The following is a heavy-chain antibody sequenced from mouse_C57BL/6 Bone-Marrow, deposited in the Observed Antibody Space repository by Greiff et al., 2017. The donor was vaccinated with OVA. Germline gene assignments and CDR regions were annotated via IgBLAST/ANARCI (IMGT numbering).Heavy chain of an antibody. CDR1: GFNIKDDY. J-gene: IGHJ3*01. D-gene: IGHD3-2*02. CDR2: IDPENGDT. Sequence: VHVKQSGAELVRPGASVKLSCTASGFNIKDDYMHWVKQRPEQGLEWIGWIDPENGDTEYASKFQGKATITADTSSNTAYLQLSSLTSEDTAVYYCTTKGAAQAKAWFAYWGQGTLVTVSA. CDR3: TTKGAAQAKAWFAY. V-gene: IGHV14-4*01.